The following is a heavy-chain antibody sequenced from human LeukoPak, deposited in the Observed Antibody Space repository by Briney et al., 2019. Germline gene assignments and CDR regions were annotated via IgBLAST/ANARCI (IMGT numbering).Heavy chain of an antibody. CDR1: GFTFSSYW. CDR3: ARELDYYGSGSNPFDP. CDR2: IKQDGSQK. D-gene: IGHD3-10*01. J-gene: IGHJ5*02. V-gene: IGHV3-7*03. Sequence: GGSLRLSCAASGFTFSSYWMSWVRQAPGEGLEWVANIKQDGSQKYYVDSVKGRFTISRDNAKNSLYLQMNSLRAEDTAVYYCARELDYYGSGSNPFDPWGQGTLVTVSS.